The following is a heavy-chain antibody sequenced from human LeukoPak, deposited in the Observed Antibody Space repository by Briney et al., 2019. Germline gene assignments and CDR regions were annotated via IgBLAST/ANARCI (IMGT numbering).Heavy chain of an antibody. Sequence: ASVKVSCKASGYTFTGYYMHLVRQAPGQGLEWMGWINPNSGGTNYAQKFQGRVTMTRDTSISTAYMELSRLRSDDTAVYYCARERYCGSTSCRYYYYGMDVWGQGTTVTVSS. V-gene: IGHV1-2*02. CDR1: GYTFTGYY. D-gene: IGHD2-2*01. CDR2: INPNSGGT. CDR3: ARERYCGSTSCRYYYYGMDV. J-gene: IGHJ6*02.